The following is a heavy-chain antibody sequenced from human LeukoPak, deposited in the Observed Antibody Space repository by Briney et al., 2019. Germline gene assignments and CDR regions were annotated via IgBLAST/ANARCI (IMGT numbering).Heavy chain of an antibody. D-gene: IGHD6-13*01. V-gene: IGHV3-64*01. CDR1: GFTFSSYA. CDR3: ASSVRSSWDVPNDAFDI. CDR2: ISSNGGNT. Sequence: GGSLRLSCAASGFTFSSYAMRWVRQAPGKGLEYVSGISSNGGNTYYANSVKGRFTISRDNSKNTLYLQMGSLRAEDMAVYYCASSVRSSWDVPNDAFDIWGQGTMVTVSS. J-gene: IGHJ3*02.